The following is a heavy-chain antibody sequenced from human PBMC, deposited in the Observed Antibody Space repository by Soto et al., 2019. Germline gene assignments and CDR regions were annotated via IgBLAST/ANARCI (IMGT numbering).Heavy chain of an antibody. D-gene: IGHD3-10*01. J-gene: IGHJ4*02. Sequence: QVQLVQSGAEMKKPGSSVKVSCQSSGGPFNTYAMNWVLQAPGQGPEWMGDISPMFGAANYAPKFQGRVTITADESTGTSYMQLSSLTSEDTALYFCAREVQVHTPAFVYWGQGTLVTVSS. CDR3: AREVQVHTPAFVY. V-gene: IGHV1-69*19. CDR2: ISPMFGAA. CDR1: GGPFNTYA.